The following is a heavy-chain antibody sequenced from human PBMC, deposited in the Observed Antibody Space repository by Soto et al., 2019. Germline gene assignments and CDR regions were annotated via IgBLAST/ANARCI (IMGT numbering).Heavy chain of an antibody. CDR2: ISGSGGST. D-gene: IGHD5-12*01. J-gene: IGHJ6*04. CDR3: GPGTSWLRTYYYGMDV. V-gene: IGHV3-23*01. CDR1: GFTFSSYA. Sequence: GGSLRLSCAASGFTFSSYAMSWVRQAPGKGLEWVSAISGSGGSTYYADSVKGRFTISRDNYKNTLYLQMNSLRAEDTAVYYCGPGTSWLRTYYYGMDVWGKGTTVKVS.